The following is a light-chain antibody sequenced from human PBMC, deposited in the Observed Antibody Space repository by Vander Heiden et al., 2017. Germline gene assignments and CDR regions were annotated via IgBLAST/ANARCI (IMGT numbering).Light chain of an antibody. CDR2: DAS. V-gene: IGKV3-11*01. CDR1: QSVSSY. Sequence: EIVLTQSPATLSLSPGERATLSCRASQSVSSYLAWYQQEPGQAPRLLIYDASNRATGIPARFSGSGSGTDFTLTISSLEPEDFAVYYCQQRIIFGPGTKVDIK. CDR3: QQRII. J-gene: IGKJ3*01.